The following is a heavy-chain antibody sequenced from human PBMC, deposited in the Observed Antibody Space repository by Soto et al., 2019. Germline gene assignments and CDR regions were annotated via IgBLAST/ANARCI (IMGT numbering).Heavy chain of an antibody. J-gene: IGHJ4*02. CDR3: AKENWASPDS. CDR2: ISKDSGRAT. V-gene: IGHV3-11*01. Sequence: AQGKGLEWISYISKDSGRATRYADSVKGRFTISRDNAKNSLFLQMNNLTVEDTAVYYCAKENWASPDSWGQGILVSV. D-gene: IGHD7-27*01.